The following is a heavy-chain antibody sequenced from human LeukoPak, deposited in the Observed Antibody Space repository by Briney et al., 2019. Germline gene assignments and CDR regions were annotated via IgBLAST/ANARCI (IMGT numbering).Heavy chain of an antibody. CDR2: INHSGSS. CDR1: GGSFSAYY. D-gene: IGHD2-2*02. CDR3: AREGYCSGTSCYNFNY. J-gene: IGHJ4*02. V-gene: IGHV4-34*01. Sequence: SETLSLTCGVYGGSFSAYYWSWIRQPPGKGLEWIGEINHSGSSNYNPSLKSRVTISLDTSKNQFSLNLSSVTAADTAVYYCAREGYCSGTSCYNFNYWGQGTLVTVSS.